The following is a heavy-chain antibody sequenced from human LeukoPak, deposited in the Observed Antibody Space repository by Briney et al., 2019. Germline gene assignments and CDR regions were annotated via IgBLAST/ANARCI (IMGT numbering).Heavy chain of an antibody. CDR2: IYYSGST. D-gene: IGHD3-10*01. Sequence: LETLSLTCTVSGGSISSSSYYWGWIRQPPGKGLEWIGSIYYSGSTYYNPSLKRRVTISVDTSKNQFFLKLSSVTAADTAVYYCARGVGPSMVRGGTFDPWGQGTLVTVSS. J-gene: IGHJ5*02. V-gene: IGHV4-39*07. CDR1: GGSISSSSYY. CDR3: ARGVGPSMVRGGTFDP.